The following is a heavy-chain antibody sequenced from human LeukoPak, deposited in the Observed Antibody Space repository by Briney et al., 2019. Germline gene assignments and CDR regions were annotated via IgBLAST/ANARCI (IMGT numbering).Heavy chain of an antibody. CDR3: ARRDCSGGSCYLFY. J-gene: IGHJ4*02. Sequence: SETLSLTCTVSGGSVSSGSYYWSWIRQPPGKGLEWIGYIYYSGSTYYNPSLKSRVTISVDTSKNQFSLKLSSVTAADTAVYYCARRDCSGGSCYLFYWGQGTLVTVSS. CDR1: GGSVSSGSYY. D-gene: IGHD2-15*01. V-gene: IGHV4-31*03. CDR2: IYYSGST.